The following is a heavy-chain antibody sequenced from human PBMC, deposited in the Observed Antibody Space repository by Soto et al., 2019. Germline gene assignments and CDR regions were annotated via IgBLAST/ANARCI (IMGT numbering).Heavy chain of an antibody. CDR2: VYNSGNT. V-gene: IGHV4-4*07. Sequence: VQLQESGPGLVKPSETLSLTCTVSGGSMTGYFWTWIRQSAGKGLEWIGHVYNSGNTDYNPSLASRITMAVDTSKREFSLKVKSVTAADTAVYYCARTHWVSGTEYWGQGTLVTVSS. CDR3: ARTHWVSGTEY. CDR1: GGSMTGYF. D-gene: IGHD7-27*01. J-gene: IGHJ4*02.